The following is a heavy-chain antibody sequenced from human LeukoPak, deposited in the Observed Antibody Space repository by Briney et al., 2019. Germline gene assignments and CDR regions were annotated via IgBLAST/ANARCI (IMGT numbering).Heavy chain of an antibody. Sequence: GGSLRLSCEASGLNFNNYGMHWVRQAPGKGLEGVAALWFDGSHEYYADSVKGRFTISRDNFKNTLFMEMNALTAGDTAIYYCAKDASDFGDSYFDHWGQGTPVTVSS. CDR1: GLNFNNYG. CDR3: AKDASDFGDSYFDH. CDR2: LWFDGSHE. J-gene: IGHJ4*02. D-gene: IGHD4-17*01. V-gene: IGHV3-33*06.